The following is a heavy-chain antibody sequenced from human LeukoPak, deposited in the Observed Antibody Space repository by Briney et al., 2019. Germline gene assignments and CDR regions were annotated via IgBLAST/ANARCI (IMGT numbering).Heavy chain of an antibody. V-gene: IGHV1-69*01. D-gene: IGHD2-21*02. CDR3: AREGPENDAYCGGDCYSSLRYYYGMDV. CDR2: FIAIFVTA. CDR1: GSTFSSYA. J-gene: IGHJ6*02. Sequence: SVNVSCKASGSTFSSYAISWVRQAPGHGLECIGGFIAIFVTANYAQEFQGRVTITADESTSTAYMELSSLRSEDTAVYYCAREGPENDAYCGGDCYSSLRYYYGMDVWGQGTTVTVSS.